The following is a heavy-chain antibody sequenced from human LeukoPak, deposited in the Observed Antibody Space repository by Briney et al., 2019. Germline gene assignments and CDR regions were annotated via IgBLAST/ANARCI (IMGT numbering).Heavy chain of an antibody. CDR1: GFTFSSYE. D-gene: IGHD3-16*01. V-gene: IGHV3-48*03. CDR3: ARDPAVSYDYVWGSFAGC. CDR2: ISSSGTTK. Sequence: GGSLRLSRAASGFTFSSYEMNWVRQAPGKGLEWISYISSSGTTKYYADSVKGRFTISRDNAKNSLYLQMNSLRAEDTAVYYCARDPAVSYDYVWGSFAGCWGQGTLVTVSS. J-gene: IGHJ4*02.